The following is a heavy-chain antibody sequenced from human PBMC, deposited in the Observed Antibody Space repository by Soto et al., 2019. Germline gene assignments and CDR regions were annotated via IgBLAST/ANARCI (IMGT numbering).Heavy chain of an antibody. CDR1: GFTFSSYS. CDR2: ISSNGGST. V-gene: IGHV3-64D*08. CDR3: HQSGYVSPVLWFTPGMDV. D-gene: IGHD5-12*01. Sequence: GGSLRLSCAASGFTFSSYSMNWVLQAPGKGLEYVSYISSNGGSTYYADSVKGRFTISRDNSKNTLYLQMSSLRAEDTAVYYCHQSGYVSPVLWFTPGMDVWGQGTTVTVSS. J-gene: IGHJ6*02.